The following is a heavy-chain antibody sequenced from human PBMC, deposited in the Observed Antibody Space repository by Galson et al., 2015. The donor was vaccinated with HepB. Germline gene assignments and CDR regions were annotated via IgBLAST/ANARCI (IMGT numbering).Heavy chain of an antibody. V-gene: IGHV3-23*01. J-gene: IGHJ4*02. Sequence: SLRLSCAASGFTFSSYAMSWVRQAPGKGLEWVSAISGSGGSTYYADSVKGRFTISRDNSKNTLYLQMNSLRAEDTAVYYCARSPGVIISVPDDYWGQGTLVTVSS. D-gene: IGHD3-10*01. CDR3: ARSPGVIISVPDDY. CDR1: GFTFSSYA. CDR2: ISGSGGST.